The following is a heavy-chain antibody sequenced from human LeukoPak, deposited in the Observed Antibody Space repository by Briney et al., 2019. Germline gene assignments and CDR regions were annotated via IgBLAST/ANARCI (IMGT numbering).Heavy chain of an antibody. Sequence: PSETLSLTCAVYGGSFSGYYWSWIRQPPGKGLEWIGWIFYTGGTNYNSSLKSRLTISVDASRNQFSLKLSSVTAADTAVYHCAKYGDYWNYFDYWGQGTLVTVSS. CDR1: GGSFSGYY. V-gene: IGHV4-34*12. CDR2: IFYTGGT. CDR3: AKYGDYWNYFDY. J-gene: IGHJ4*02. D-gene: IGHD4-17*01.